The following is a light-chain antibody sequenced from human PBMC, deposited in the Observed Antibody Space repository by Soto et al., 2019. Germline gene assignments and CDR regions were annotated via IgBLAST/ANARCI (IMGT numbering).Light chain of an antibody. CDR2: DNN. V-gene: IGLV1-51*01. CDR1: NSNIGNNY. Sequence: QSVLTQPPSVSAAPGQKVTISCSGSNSNIGNNYVSWYQQFPGTAPKLLMYDNNQRPSVIPDRFSGSKSGTSATLGITGLQTGDEADYYCGTWDNSLSAVVFGGGTQLTVL. J-gene: IGLJ2*01. CDR3: GTWDNSLSAVV.